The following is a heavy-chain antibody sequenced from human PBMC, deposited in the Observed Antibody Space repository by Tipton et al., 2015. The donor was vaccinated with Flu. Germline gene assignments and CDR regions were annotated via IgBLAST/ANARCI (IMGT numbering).Heavy chain of an antibody. V-gene: IGHV5-51*03. J-gene: IGHJ4*02. CDR1: GYTFTNYW. D-gene: IGHD4-17*01. CDR3: VKPMTTVTLDS. CDR2: LFPGGSHT. Sequence: QLVQSGAEVKKPGESLKISCKGSGYTFTNYWIGWVRQMPGKGLERMGVLFPGGSHTTYSPSFQGQVTFSADKSISTAYLQWSSLKASDSAMYYCVKPMTTVTLDSWGQGTLVTVSS.